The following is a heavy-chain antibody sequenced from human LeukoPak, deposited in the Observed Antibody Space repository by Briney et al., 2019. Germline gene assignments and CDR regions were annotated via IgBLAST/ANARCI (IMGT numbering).Heavy chain of an antibody. D-gene: IGHD6-19*01. J-gene: IGHJ4*02. Sequence: SETLSLTCAVSGGSISSSNWWSWVRQPPGKGLEWIGEIYHSGSTNYNPSLKSRVTISVDTSKNQFSLKLSSVTAADTAVYYCASRRPGIAVAGSDDYWGQGTLVTVSS. CDR2: IYHSGST. CDR1: GGSISSSNW. V-gene: IGHV4-4*02. CDR3: ASRRPGIAVAGSDDY.